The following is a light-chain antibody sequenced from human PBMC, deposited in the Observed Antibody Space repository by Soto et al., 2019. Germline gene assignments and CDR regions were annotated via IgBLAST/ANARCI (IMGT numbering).Light chain of an antibody. CDR3: QQSHSSPRT. CDR1: QSISSNH. Sequence: EIVLTQSPGTLSLSPGERATLSCRASQSISSNHLAWYQQRPGQAPRLLIYGASSRAIGIPDRFSGSGSGTDFTLTISRLEPEDFAMYYCQQSHSSPRTFGQGTTV. V-gene: IGKV3-20*01. CDR2: GAS. J-gene: IGKJ1*01.